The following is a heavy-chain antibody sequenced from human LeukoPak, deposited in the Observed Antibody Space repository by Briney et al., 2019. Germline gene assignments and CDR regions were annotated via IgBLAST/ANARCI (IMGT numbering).Heavy chain of an antibody. CDR1: GGSISSYY. V-gene: IGHV4-59*08. J-gene: IGHJ5*02. Sequence: SETLSLTCTVSGGSISSYYWSWIRQPPGKGLEWIGYIYYSGSTNYNPSLKSRVTISVDTSKNQFSLKLSSVTAADTAVYYCARHHIVVVPAAMDWFDPWGQGTLVTVSS. D-gene: IGHD2-2*01. CDR2: IYYSGST. CDR3: ARHHIVVVPAAMDWFDP.